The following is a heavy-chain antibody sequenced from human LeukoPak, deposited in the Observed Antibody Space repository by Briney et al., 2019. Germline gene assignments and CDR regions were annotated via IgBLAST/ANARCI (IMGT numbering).Heavy chain of an antibody. Sequence: GGSLRLSCAAPGFTLSNHSMTSVRQAPGKGLGWVSYISLTSTNIYYADSVRGRFIISTDNAKNSLYLRMNSLRAEDTAMYYCARDLSIRDAFDIWGQGTMVTVSS. V-gene: IGHV3-48*04. CDR1: GFTLSNHS. CDR3: ARDLSIRDAFDI. D-gene: IGHD2-21*01. CDR2: ISLTSTNI. J-gene: IGHJ3*02.